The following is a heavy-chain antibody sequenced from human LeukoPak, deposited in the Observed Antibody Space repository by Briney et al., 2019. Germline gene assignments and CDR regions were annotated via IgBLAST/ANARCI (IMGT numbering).Heavy chain of an antibody. CDR3: ARDYGWPLGAFDI. J-gene: IGHJ3*02. CDR1: GFTVSSNY. D-gene: IGHD6-19*01. V-gene: IGHV3-66*01. Sequence: GGSLRLSCAASGFTVSSNYMSWVRQAPGKGLEWVSVIYSGGSTYYADSVKGRFTISRDNSKNTLYLQMNSLRAEDTAVYYCARDYGWPLGAFDIWGQGTMVTVSS. CDR2: IYSGGST.